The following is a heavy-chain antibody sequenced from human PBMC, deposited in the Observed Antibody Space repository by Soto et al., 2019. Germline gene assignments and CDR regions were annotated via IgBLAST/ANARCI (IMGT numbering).Heavy chain of an antibody. CDR3: ARDKDRTQLGGNYYYLMDV. D-gene: IGHD3-3*02. CDR1: GGTFSTSA. CDR2: IMPIFRTA. V-gene: IGHV1-69*12. J-gene: IGHJ6*02. Sequence: QVQVVQSGAEVKKPGSSVKVSCKTSGGTFSTSAISWVRQAPGQGLEWMGGIMPIFRTADYAQRFQGRVTITADESASPAYLELRNLTSADTAIYYCARDKDRTQLGGNYYYLMDVGGQATTVTVTS.